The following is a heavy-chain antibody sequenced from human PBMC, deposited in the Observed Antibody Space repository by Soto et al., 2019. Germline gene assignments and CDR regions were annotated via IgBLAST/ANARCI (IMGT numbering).Heavy chain of an antibody. CDR3: VRWILTRYYYWFDP. J-gene: IGHJ5*02. Sequence: ASVKVSCKASGYTFTSYGISWVRQAPGQGLEWMGWISPHNGNTNYAQKVQGRVTMTTDTSTSTAYMELRSLRSDDTAVYYCVRWILTRYYYWFDPRGQGTPVTVSS. D-gene: IGHD3-9*01. CDR1: GYTFTSYG. CDR2: ISPHNGNT. V-gene: IGHV1-18*01.